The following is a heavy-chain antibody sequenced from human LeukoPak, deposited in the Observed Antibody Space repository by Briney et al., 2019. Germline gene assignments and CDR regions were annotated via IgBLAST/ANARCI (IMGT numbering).Heavy chain of an antibody. J-gene: IGHJ4*02. Sequence: SSETLSLTCTVSGGSITNYYWSWIRQPAGKGLEWIGRIYTSGITDYNPSLRSRVTLSVDTSKNHFSLKLSSVTAADTAVYFCAREHRDYVGDGYYYGCWGQGTLVTVSS. CDR1: GGSITNYY. D-gene: IGHD3-22*01. CDR2: IYTSGIT. CDR3: AREHRDYVGDGYYYGC. V-gene: IGHV4-4*07.